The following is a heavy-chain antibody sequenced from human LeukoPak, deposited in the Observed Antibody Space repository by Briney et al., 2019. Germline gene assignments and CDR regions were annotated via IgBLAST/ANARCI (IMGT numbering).Heavy chain of an antibody. V-gene: IGHV3-23*01. Sequence: GGSLRLSCAASGFTFSSSAMNWVRQAPGKGLEWVSTISRSGDRTYYADSVKGRFTISRDNSKNTLYLQMNSLRAEDTAVYYCAKDTSTMSVSGTCFDYWGQGTLVTVSS. D-gene: IGHD6-19*01. CDR3: AKDTSTMSVSGTCFDY. J-gene: IGHJ4*02. CDR1: GFTFSSSA. CDR2: ISRSGDRT.